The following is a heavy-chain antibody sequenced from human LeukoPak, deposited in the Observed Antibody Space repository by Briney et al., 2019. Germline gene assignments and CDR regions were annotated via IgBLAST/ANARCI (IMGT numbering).Heavy chain of an antibody. CDR2: IYNSGST. Sequence: SETLSLTRIVSGGSISIYYWNWIRQPPGKGLEWIGYIYNSGSTDYNPSLKRRVTISADTSKNQFSLKLTSVTAADTAVYYCARDRELGSWGQGILVTVSS. D-gene: IGHD3-16*01. CDR3: ARDRELGS. J-gene: IGHJ5*02. CDR1: GGSISIYY. V-gene: IGHV4-59*01.